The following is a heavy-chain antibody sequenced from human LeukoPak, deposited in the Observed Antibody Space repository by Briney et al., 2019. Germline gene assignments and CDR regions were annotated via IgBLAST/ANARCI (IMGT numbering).Heavy chain of an antibody. D-gene: IGHD3-10*01. V-gene: IGHV4-61*02. CDR3: ATNYGSGSYYLGPNWLDP. Sequence: PSETLSLTCTVSGDSISSGAYYWSWIRQPAGKGLEWIGRIYTSGSTNYNPSLKSRVTISVDTSKNQFSLKLSSVTAADTAVYYCATNYGSGSYYLGPNWLDPWGQGILVTVSS. CDR2: IYTSGST. CDR1: GDSISSGAYY. J-gene: IGHJ5*02.